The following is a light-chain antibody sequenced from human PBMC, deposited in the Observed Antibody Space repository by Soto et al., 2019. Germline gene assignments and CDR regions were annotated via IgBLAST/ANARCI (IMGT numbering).Light chain of an antibody. V-gene: IGKV3-15*01. J-gene: IGKJ1*01. Sequence: EIIMTQSPATLSVSPGEGATLSCGASQSVSSNLAWYQQKPGQAPRLPFYGASTRATGIPARFSGSGSGTESTLTISSLQSEDFAVYYCQQYNDWPPRLTFGQGTKVDIK. CDR3: QQYNDWPPRLT. CDR2: GAS. CDR1: QSVSSN.